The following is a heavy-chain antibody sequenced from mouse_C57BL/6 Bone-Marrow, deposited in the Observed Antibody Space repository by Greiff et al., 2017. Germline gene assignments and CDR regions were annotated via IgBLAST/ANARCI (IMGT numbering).Heavy chain of an antibody. CDR3: ARRGNWDFAY. V-gene: IGHV5-6*02. CDR2: ISSGGSYT. CDR1: GFTFSSYG. J-gene: IGHJ3*01. Sequence: EVKLQESGGDLVKPGGSLKLSCAASGFTFSSYGMSWVRQTPDKRLEWVATISSGGSYTYYPDSVKGRFTISRDNAKNTLYLQMSSLKSEDTAMYYCARRGNWDFAYWGQGTLVTVSA. D-gene: IGHD4-1*01.